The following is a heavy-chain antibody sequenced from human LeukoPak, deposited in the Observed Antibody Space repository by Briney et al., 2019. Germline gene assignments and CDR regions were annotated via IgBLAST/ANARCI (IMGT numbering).Heavy chain of an antibody. J-gene: IGHJ4*02. CDR2: IYSGGST. CDR3: AKDRPYYYGSGSSPPGG. D-gene: IGHD3-10*01. CDR1: GFTVSSNY. V-gene: IGHV3-53*01. Sequence: GGSLRLSCAASGFTVSSNYMSWVRQAPGKGLEWVSVIYSGGSTYYADSVKGRFTISRDNSKNTLYLQMNSLRAEDTAVYYCAKDRPYYYGSGSSPPGGWGQGTLVTVSS.